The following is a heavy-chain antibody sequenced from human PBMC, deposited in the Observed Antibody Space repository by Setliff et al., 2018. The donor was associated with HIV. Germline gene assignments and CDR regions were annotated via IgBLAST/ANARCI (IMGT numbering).Heavy chain of an antibody. Sequence: SETLSLTCAVYGGSFSDFSWTWIRQPPGKGLEWIGEINHRGSTIYNPSLKSRVSISVDTSKKQFSLKLDSVTAADTAIYYCARSSTAGFDFWGQGTLVTVSS. CDR2: INHRGST. J-gene: IGHJ4*02. D-gene: IGHD6-19*01. V-gene: IGHV4-34*01. CDR1: GGSFSDFS. CDR3: ARSSTAGFDF.